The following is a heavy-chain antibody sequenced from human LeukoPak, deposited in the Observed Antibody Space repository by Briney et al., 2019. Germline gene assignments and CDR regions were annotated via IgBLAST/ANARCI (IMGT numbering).Heavy chain of an antibody. CDR3: ARVGGGYCSSTSCYFDY. CDR1: GGTFSSYA. CDR2: IIPIFGTA. D-gene: IGHD2-2*01. Sequence: ASVKVSCKASGGTFSSYAISWVRQAPGQGLEWMGGIIPIFGTANYAQKFQGRVTITADESTSTAYMELSSLRSEDTAVYYCARVGGGYCSSTSCYFDYWGQGTLVTVSS. V-gene: IGHV1-69*13. J-gene: IGHJ4*02.